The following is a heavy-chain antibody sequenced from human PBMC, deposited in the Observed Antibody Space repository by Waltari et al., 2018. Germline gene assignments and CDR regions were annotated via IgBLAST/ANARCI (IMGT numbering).Heavy chain of an antibody. J-gene: IGHJ4*02. CDR1: GYTFNSSG. V-gene: IGHV1-8*01. Sequence: QVQLVRSGAAMKKPGASVKVSCKSSGYTFNSSGVHWGGKATGQVLEWMGWMNPNSGNTGYAQKFQGRVTMTRNTSISTAYMELSSLRSEDTAVYYCARGGFSFLEFLLGFWGQGTLVTVSS. CDR3: ARGGFSFLEFLLGF. CDR2: MNPNSGNT. D-gene: IGHD3-3*02.